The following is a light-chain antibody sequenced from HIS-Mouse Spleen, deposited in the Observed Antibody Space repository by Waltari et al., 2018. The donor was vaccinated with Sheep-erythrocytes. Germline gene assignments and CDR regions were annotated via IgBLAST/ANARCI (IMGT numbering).Light chain of an antibody. CDR1: SSYVGGYSY. V-gene: IGLV2-11*01. CDR2: DVS. CDR3: CSYAGSYNHV. Sequence: QSALTQPRSVSGSPGQSVTIHCTGTSSYVGGYSYVSWYQQHPGKAPKLMIYDVSKRPSGVPDRFSGSKSGNTASLTISGLQAEDEADYYCCSYAGSYNHVFATGTKVTVL. J-gene: IGLJ1*01.